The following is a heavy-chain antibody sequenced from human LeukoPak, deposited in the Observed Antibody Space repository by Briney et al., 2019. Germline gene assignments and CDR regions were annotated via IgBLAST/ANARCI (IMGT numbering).Heavy chain of an antibody. Sequence: GGSLRLSCAASGFTFSSYAISWVRQAPGKGLEWVSAISGSGGSTYYADSVKGRFTISRDNSKNTLYLQMNSLRAEDTAVYYCATHVLLWFGELFPFDYWGQGTLVTVSS. J-gene: IGHJ4*02. D-gene: IGHD3-10*01. V-gene: IGHV3-23*01. CDR2: ISGSGGST. CDR3: ATHVLLWFGELFPFDY. CDR1: GFTFSSYA.